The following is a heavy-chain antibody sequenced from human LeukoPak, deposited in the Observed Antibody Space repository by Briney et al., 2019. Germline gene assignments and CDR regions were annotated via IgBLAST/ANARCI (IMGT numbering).Heavy chain of an antibody. CDR3: ARDPRYSSSWYGYFDY. D-gene: IGHD6-13*01. CDR1: GYTFTSYD. Sequence: ASVKVSCKASGYTFTSYDINWVRQATGQGLEWMGIINPSGGSTSYAQKFQGRVTITADKSTSTAYMELSSLRSEDTAVYYCARDPRYSSSWYGYFDYWGQGTLVTVSS. J-gene: IGHJ4*02. CDR2: INPSGGST. V-gene: IGHV1-46*01.